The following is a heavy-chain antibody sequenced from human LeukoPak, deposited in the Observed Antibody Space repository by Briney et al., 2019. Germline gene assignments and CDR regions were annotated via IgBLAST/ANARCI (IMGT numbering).Heavy chain of an antibody. CDR2: INTGNGDT. V-gene: IGHV1-3*04. Sequence: ASVKVSCKASGYTFSNYTIHWVRQAPGQRLEWMGWINTGNGDTKYSQKFQGRVTITRDTSASTAYMELSSLTSEDTAAYYCARGGGYGFNWFDPLGQGTLVTVSS. D-gene: IGHD5-12*01. CDR3: ARGGGYGFNWFDP. J-gene: IGHJ5*02. CDR1: GYTFSNYT.